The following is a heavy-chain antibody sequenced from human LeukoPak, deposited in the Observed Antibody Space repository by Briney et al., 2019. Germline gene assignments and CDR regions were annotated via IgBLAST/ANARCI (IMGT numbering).Heavy chain of an antibody. CDR1: GFSLSTSGMG. J-gene: IGHJ3*02. CDR2: IYWNDDR. Sequence: SGPTLVNPIQTLTLTCTFSGFSLSTSGMGVGWIRQPPEKALEWLAIIYWNDDRRYSPSLKSRLTIKTDTSKNQVVLTMTNMDPVDTATYYCAQYPDDGGDYDAFDIWGHGTMVTVSS. V-gene: IGHV2-5*01. CDR3: AQYPDDGGDYDAFDI. D-gene: IGHD4-23*01.